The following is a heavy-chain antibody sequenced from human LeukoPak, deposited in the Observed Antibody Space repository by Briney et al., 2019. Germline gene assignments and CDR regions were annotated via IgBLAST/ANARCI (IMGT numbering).Heavy chain of an antibody. V-gene: IGHV4-31*03. CDR3: ARDCSPGIYDDGMDV. D-gene: IGHD1-14*01. CDR2: IYYSGST. Sequence: PSETLSLTCTVSGGSISSGGYYWSWIRQHPGKGLEWIGYIYYSGSTYYNPSLKSRVTISVDTSKNQFSLKLSSVTAADTAVYYCARDCSPGIYDDGMDVWGQGTTVNVSS. J-gene: IGHJ6*02. CDR1: GGSISSGGYY.